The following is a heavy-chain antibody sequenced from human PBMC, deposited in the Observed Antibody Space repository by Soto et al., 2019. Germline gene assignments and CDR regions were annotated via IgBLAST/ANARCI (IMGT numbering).Heavy chain of an antibody. CDR3: ARDLGGAGPLNAFDI. V-gene: IGHV4-31*03. J-gene: IGHJ3*02. CDR2: IYYSGST. Sequence: SETLSPTSIVFGASISSGGYYVSWIRQHPGKGLEWIGYIYYSGSTYYNPSLKSRVTISVDTSKNQFSLKLSSVTAADTAVYYCARDLGGAGPLNAFDIWGQGTMVT. CDR1: GASISSGGYY. D-gene: IGHD6-19*01.